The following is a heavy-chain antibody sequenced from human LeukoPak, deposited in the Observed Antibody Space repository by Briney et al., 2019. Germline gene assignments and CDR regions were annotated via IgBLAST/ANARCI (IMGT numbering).Heavy chain of an antibody. J-gene: IGHJ6*02. CDR1: GFTFSSYA. V-gene: IGHV3-23*01. Sequence: GGSLRLSCAASGFTFSSYAMSWVRQAPGKGLEWVSAISGSGGNTYYADSVKGRFTTSRDNSKNTLYLQMNSLRAEDTAVYYCAKDLYTGSWYYGMDVWGQGTTVTVSS. CDR2: ISGSGGNT. D-gene: IGHD6-6*01. CDR3: AKDLYTGSWYYGMDV.